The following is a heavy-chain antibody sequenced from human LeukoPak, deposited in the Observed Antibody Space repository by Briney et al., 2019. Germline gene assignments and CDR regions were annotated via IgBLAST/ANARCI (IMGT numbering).Heavy chain of an antibody. V-gene: IGHV1-18*01. CDR1: GYTLSRYG. J-gene: IGHJ4*02. CDR3: ARDGIGDHFWSLFDY. CDR2: ISGYNGNT. Sequence: ASVKVSCKNSGYTLSRYGISWVRQAPGQGREWMGWISGYNGNTNYEQKFQGRVTMTTDTSTTTAYMELRSLRSDDTAVYYCARDGIGDHFWSLFDYWGQGTLVTVSS. D-gene: IGHD3-3*02.